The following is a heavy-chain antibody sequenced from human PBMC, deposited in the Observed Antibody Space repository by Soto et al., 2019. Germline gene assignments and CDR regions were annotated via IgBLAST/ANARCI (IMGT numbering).Heavy chain of an antibody. D-gene: IGHD2-15*01. CDR1: GFTFSSYA. CDR2: ISVSGGST. Sequence: EVQLLESGGGFVQPGGSLRLSCAASGFTFSSYAMSWVRQAPGKGLEWVSGISVSGGSTHYAESMKGRFTISSDNSKNTLYVQMNSLRAEDTAVYYCAKALSPNCAGSSCPSGTHVWGQGTTVTVSS. V-gene: IGHV3-23*01. J-gene: IGHJ6*02. CDR3: AKALSPNCAGSSCPSGTHV.